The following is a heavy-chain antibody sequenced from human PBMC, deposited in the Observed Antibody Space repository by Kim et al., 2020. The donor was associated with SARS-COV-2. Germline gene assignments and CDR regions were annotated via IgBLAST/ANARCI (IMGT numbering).Heavy chain of an antibody. CDR2: GT. J-gene: IGHJ4*02. V-gene: IGHV1-2*02. Sequence: GTNYAQKFQGRVTMTRDTSISTAYMELSRLRSDDTAVYYCATERTGTFDYWGQGTLVTVSS. CDR3: ATERTGTFDY. D-gene: IGHD3-9*01.